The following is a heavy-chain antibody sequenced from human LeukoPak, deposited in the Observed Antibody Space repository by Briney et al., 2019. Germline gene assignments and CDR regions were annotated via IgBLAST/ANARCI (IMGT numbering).Heavy chain of an antibody. CDR1: GGSFSGYY. J-gene: IGHJ4*02. D-gene: IGHD5-18*01. CDR2: INHSGST. CDR3: ARGWGYSYGSLFNS. V-gene: IGHV4-34*01. Sequence: SETLSLTCAVYGGSFSGYYWSWIRQPPGKGLEWIGEINHSGSTNYNPSLKSRVTISVDTSKNQFSLKLSSVTAADTAVYYCARGWGYSYGSLFNSWGQGTLVTVSS.